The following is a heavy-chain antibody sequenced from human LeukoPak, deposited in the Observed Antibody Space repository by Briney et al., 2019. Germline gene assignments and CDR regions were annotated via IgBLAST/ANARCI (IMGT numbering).Heavy chain of an antibody. D-gene: IGHD4-23*01. CDR2: IYHSGST. Sequence: PSQTLSLTCAVSGGSISSGGYSWSWIRQPPGKGLEWIGHIYHSGSTYYNPSLKSRVTISVDRSKNQFSLKLSSVTAADTAVYYCARGTGGLPYYYYYGMDVWGQGTTVTVSS. V-gene: IGHV4-30-2*01. CDR1: GGSISSGGYS. CDR3: ARGTGGLPYYYYYGMDV. J-gene: IGHJ6*02.